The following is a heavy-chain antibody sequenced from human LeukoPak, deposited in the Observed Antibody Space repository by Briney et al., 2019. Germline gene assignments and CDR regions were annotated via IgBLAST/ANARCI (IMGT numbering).Heavy chain of an antibody. Sequence: SETLYLTCTVSGGSISSCYWSWIRQPPGKGLEWIGYIYYSGSTNYNPSLKSRVTISVDTSKNQFSLKLSSVTAADTAVYYCARWDSSGYRDFDYWGQGTLVTVSS. V-gene: IGHV4-59*01. D-gene: IGHD3-22*01. CDR1: GGSISSCY. CDR2: IYYSGST. J-gene: IGHJ4*02. CDR3: ARWDSSGYRDFDY.